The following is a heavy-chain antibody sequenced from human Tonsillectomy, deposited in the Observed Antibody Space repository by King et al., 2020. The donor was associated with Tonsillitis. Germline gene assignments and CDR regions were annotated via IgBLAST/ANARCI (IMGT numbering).Heavy chain of an antibody. CDR2: ISSSSSTI. CDR1: GFTFSSYS. J-gene: IGHJ4*02. CDR3: ARPLGGYYYDSSGYYLFGY. D-gene: IGHD3-22*01. Sequence: VQLVESGGGLVQPGGSLRLSCAASGFTFSSYSMNWVRQTPGKGLEWVSYISSSSSTIYYADSVKGRFTISRDNAKNSLYLQMNSLRAEDTAVYYFARPLGGYYYDSSGYYLFGYWGQGTLVTVSS. V-gene: IGHV3-48*01.